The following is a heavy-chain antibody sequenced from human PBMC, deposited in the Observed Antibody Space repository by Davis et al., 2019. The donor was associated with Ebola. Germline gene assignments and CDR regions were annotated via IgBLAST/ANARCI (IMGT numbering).Heavy chain of an antibody. CDR1: GYPFPASH. D-gene: IGHD4-11*01. J-gene: IGHJ4*02. CDR3: ARGHNYAHEY. Sequence: ASFHFSCKASGYPFPASHIHWLRQAPGQGLEWLVRVILKSGATNYAQKFQGRVTMTRDTSISTVYMDLSSLRYDDTADYYCARGHNYAHEYWGQGTLV. CDR2: VILKSGAT. V-gene: IGHV1-2*06.